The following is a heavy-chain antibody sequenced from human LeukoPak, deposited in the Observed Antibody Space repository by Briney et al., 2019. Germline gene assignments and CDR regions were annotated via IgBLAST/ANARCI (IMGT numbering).Heavy chain of an antibody. CDR2: ISAYNGNT. CDR1: GYTFTSYG. Sequence: GASVKVSCKASGYTFTSYGISWLRQAPGQGLEWMGWISAYNGNTNYAQKLQGRVTMTTDTSTSTAYMELRSLRSDDTAVYYCARTGTVTLYYYYGLDVWGQGTTVTVSS. D-gene: IGHD4-11*01. CDR3: ARTGTVTLYYYYGLDV. J-gene: IGHJ6*02. V-gene: IGHV1-18*01.